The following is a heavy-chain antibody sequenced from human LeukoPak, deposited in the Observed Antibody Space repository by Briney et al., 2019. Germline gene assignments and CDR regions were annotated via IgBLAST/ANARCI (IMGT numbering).Heavy chain of an antibody. D-gene: IGHD2-15*01. J-gene: IGHJ6*02. Sequence: ASVKLSCNASGYTFTSHDINWVRQATGQGLEWMGWLSPNSCQTAYAQKFQGSVTMTRDISKSTFYMELRSLTSEDTAVYYCARAYCSGGSCYSGYYYYGMDVWGQGTTVTVSS. CDR1: GYTFTSHD. V-gene: IGHV1-8*01. CDR3: ARAYCSGGSCYSGYYYYGMDV. CDR2: LSPNSCQT.